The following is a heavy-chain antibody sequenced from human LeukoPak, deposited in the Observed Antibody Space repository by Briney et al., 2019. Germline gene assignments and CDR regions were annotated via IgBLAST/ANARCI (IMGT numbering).Heavy chain of an antibody. V-gene: IGHV3-33*08. J-gene: IGHJ4*02. CDR2: IWYDGSDK. Sequence: GGSLRLSCAASGFTFRNHGMHWVRQAPGKGLEWVAIIWYDGSDKYYADSVKGRFTISRDNSKNTLYLQMNSLRADDTAVYYCAREVLDKAMALGYWGQGTLVTVSS. D-gene: IGHD5-18*01. CDR3: AREVLDKAMALGY. CDR1: GFTFRNHG.